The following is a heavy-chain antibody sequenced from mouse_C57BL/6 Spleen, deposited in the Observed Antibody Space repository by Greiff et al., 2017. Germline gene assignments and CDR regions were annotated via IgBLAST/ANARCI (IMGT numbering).Heavy chain of an antibody. J-gene: IGHJ4*01. V-gene: IGHV1-18*01. D-gene: IGHD2-5*01. CDR2: INPNNGGT. CDR1: GYTFTDYN. Sequence: EVQLQQSGPELVKPGASVKIPCKASGYTFTDYNMDWVKQSHGKSLEWIGDINPNNGGTIYNQKFKGKATLTVDKSSSTAYMELRSLTSEDTAVYDCARGHYSNYGYAMDDWGQGTSVTVSS. CDR3: ARGHYSNYGYAMDD.